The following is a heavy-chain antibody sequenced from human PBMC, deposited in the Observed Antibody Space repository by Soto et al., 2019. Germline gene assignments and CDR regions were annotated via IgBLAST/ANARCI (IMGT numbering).Heavy chain of an antibody. J-gene: IGHJ4*02. Sequence: PSETLSLTCTVSGDSITSGMYSWSWIRPAPGKGLEWIGNIHVTGYTAFSPSLRRRVTMSVATSRNQFSLNLNSVTAADTAVYFCARGGALRPNGHVPLDFWGQGTLVTVSS. V-gene: IGHV4-30-2*01. D-gene: IGHD3-16*01. CDR2: IHVTGYT. CDR1: GDSITSGMYS. CDR3: ARGGALRPNGHVPLDF.